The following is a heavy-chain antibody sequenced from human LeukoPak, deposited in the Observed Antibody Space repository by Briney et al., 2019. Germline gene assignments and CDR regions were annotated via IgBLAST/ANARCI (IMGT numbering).Heavy chain of an antibody. CDR2: IKQDGSEK. Sequence: PGGSLRLSCAASGFTLSTYWMSWVRQAPGKGLEWVANIKQDGSEKKYLDSVKGRFTISRDNAKNSLYLQMNSLRAEDTALYYCARDPWAIRVLDGFDLWGQGTLVTVSS. D-gene: IGHD2-8*02. V-gene: IGHV3-7*03. CDR3: ARDPWAIRVLDGFDL. J-gene: IGHJ4*02. CDR1: GFTLSTYW.